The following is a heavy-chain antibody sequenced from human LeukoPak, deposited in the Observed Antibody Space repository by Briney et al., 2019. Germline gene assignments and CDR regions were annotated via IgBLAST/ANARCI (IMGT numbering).Heavy chain of an antibody. CDR1: GGSISSYY. Sequence: SETLSLTCTVSGGSISSYYWSWIRQPPGKGLEWIGYISYSGSTNYNPSLKSRVTISVDTSKNQFSLKLSSVTAADTAVYYCARPDIVATQYAFDIWGQGTMVTVSS. CDR3: ARPDIVATQYAFDI. V-gene: IGHV4-59*08. J-gene: IGHJ3*02. CDR2: ISYSGST. D-gene: IGHD5-12*01.